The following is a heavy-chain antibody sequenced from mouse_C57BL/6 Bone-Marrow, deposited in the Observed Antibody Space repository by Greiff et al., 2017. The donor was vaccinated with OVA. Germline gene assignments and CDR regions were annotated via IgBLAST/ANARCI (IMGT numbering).Heavy chain of an antibody. V-gene: IGHV10-1*01. CDR2: IRSKSNNYAT. CDR1: GFSFNTYA. Sequence: EVQVVESGGGLVQPKGSLKLSCAASGFSFNTYAMNWVRQAPGKGLEWVARIRSKSNNYATYYADSVKDRFTISRDDSESMLYLQMNNLKTEDTAMYYCVRQGYYGSSPSWYFDVWGTGTTVTVSS. CDR3: VRQGYYGSSPSWYFDV. D-gene: IGHD1-1*01. J-gene: IGHJ1*03.